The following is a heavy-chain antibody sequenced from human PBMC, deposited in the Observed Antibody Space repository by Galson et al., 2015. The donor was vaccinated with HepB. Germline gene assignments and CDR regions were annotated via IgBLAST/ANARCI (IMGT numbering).Heavy chain of an antibody. J-gene: IGHJ4*02. CDR1: GFTVSNNY. Sequence: SLRLSCAASGFTVSNNYMSWVRQAPGKGLEWVSVIYSGGSTNYADSVKGRFTISRDNSKNTLYLQMNSLRAEDTAVYYCARARYYYDSSGYFFDYWGQGTLVTVSS. CDR3: ARARYYYDSSGYFFDY. D-gene: IGHD3-22*01. V-gene: IGHV3-53*01. CDR2: IYSGGST.